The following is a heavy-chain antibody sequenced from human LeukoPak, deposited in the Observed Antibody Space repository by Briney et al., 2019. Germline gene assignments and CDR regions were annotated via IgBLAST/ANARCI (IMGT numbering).Heavy chain of an antibody. Sequence: GASVKVSCKASRYTFTTYDINWVRQAPGQGLEWMGWMKLNSGNTGYAQKFQGRVTMTRNTSISTAYMELSSLRSEDTAVYYCARPQLYDYVWGSYRSSFAFDIWGQGTMVTVSS. V-gene: IGHV1-8*02. J-gene: IGHJ3*02. CDR2: MKLNSGNT. CDR1: RYTFTTYD. CDR3: ARPQLYDYVWGSYRSSFAFDI. D-gene: IGHD3-16*02.